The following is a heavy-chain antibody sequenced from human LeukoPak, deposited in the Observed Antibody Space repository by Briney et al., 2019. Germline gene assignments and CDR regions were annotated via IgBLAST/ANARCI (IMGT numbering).Heavy chain of an antibody. J-gene: IGHJ3*02. V-gene: IGHV3-30*04. CDR2: ISYDGSNK. D-gene: IGHD2-2*01. CDR1: GFTFSSYA. CDR3: ARVFMPPANAFYI. Sequence: PGGSLRLSCAASGFTFSSYAMHWVRQAPGKGLEWVAVISYDGSNKYYADSVKGRFTISRDNSKNTLYLQMNSLRAEHTAVYYCARVFMPPANAFYIWGQGTMVTVSS.